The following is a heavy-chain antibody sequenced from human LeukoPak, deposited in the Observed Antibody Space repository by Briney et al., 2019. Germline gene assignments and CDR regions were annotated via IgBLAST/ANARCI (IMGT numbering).Heavy chain of an antibody. J-gene: IGHJ6*03. V-gene: IGHV3-53*05. CDR3: AKAGYYYYYYYMDV. CDR1: GFTVSSNY. CDR2: IYSGGST. Sequence: GGSLRLSCAASGFTVSSNYMSWVRQAPGKGLEWVSVIYSGGSTYYADSVKGRFTISRDNSKNPLYLQMNSLRNEDTALYYCAKAGYYYYYYYMDVWGKGTTVTVSS.